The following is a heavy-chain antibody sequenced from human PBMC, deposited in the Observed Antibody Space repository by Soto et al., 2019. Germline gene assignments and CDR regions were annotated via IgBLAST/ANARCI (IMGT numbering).Heavy chain of an antibody. CDR2: VFPSGDT. J-gene: IGHJ5*02. V-gene: IGHV4-38-2*01. D-gene: IGHD6-25*01. CDR1: GHSVIGDFY. Sequence: SDTLSLTHAVSGHSVIGDFYWGWIRQSPGKGLEWIGSVFPSGDTYYNPSFKSRVAIATDTAKNQVSLQVTSVTDADTTLYYCVGYTASRNWFDPWGQGTLVTVSS. CDR3: VGYTASRNWFDP.